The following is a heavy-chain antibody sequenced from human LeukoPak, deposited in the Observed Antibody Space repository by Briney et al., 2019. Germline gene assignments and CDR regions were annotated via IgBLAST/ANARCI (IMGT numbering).Heavy chain of an antibody. V-gene: IGHV4-59*01. CDR1: GGSISSYY. CDR3: ARAKGATVTTFDY. CDR2: IYYSGST. Sequence: PSETLSLTCTVSGGSISSYYWSWIRQPPGKGLEWIGYIYYSGSTNYNPSLKSRVTISVDTSKNQFSLKLSSVTAADTAVYYCARAKGATVTTFDYWGQGTLVTVSS. D-gene: IGHD4-17*01. J-gene: IGHJ4*02.